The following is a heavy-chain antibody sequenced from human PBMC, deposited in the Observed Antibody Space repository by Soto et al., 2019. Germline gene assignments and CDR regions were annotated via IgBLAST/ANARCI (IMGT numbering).Heavy chain of an antibody. Sequence: EVQLVESGGGLVKPGGSLRLSCAASGFTFSNAWINWVRQAPGKGLEWVGRVKSKTHGGTTDYAETVKGRFAISRDDSNIMVYLQMNSMKIEDPAVYSCTTDSYSSTPVVRFDNWGHGTLVTVSS. V-gene: IGHV3-15*07. J-gene: IGHJ4*01. D-gene: IGHD2-2*01. CDR1: GFTFSNAW. CDR2: VKSKTHGGTT. CDR3: TTDSYSSTPVVRFDN.